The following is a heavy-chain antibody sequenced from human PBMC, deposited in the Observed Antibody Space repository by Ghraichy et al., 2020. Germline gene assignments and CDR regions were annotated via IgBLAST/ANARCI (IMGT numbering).Heavy chain of an antibody. CDR3: AKVSGPSSNRPQNPTDY. CDR1: GFTFSSYA. V-gene: IGHV3-23*01. J-gene: IGHJ4*02. Sequence: GGSLRLSCAASGFTFSSYAMSWVRQAPGKGLEWVSGISGSGGNTYYADSVKGRFTISRDNSKNTLYLQMNSPRAEDTAVYYCAKVSGPSSNRPQNPTDYWGQGTLVTVSS. D-gene: IGHD6-13*01. CDR2: ISGSGGNT.